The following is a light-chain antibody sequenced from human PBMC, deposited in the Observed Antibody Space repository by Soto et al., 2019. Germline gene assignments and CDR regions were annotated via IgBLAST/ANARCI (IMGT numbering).Light chain of an antibody. J-gene: IGKJ1*01. CDR3: QQGDTFPWT. CDR2: GAS. CDR1: QDISGC. V-gene: IGKV1-12*02. Sequence: DLQMTQSPSSMSASVGDRVTITCRASQDISGCLAWYQQKPGTAPKLLIYGASNLQSGVPSRFSGSGSGTDFTLTISSLQSEEFATYYLQQGDTFPWTFGQGTKVEIK.